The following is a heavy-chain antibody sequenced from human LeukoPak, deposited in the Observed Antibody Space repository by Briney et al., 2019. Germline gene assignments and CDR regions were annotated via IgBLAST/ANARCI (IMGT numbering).Heavy chain of an antibody. J-gene: IGHJ6*02. CDR3: AKEARNYYYGMDV. CDR1: GFTFSSYG. Sequence: GGSLRLSSAASGFTFSSYGMHWVRQAPGKGLEWVAFIRYDGSNKYYADSVKGRFTISRDNSKNTLYLQMNSLRAEDTAVYYCAKEARNYYYGMDVWGQGTTVTVSS. CDR2: IRYDGSNK. V-gene: IGHV3-30*02.